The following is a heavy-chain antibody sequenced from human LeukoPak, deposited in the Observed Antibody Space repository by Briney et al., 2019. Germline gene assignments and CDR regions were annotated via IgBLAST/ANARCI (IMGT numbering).Heavy chain of an antibody. CDR1: GYSISSGYY. V-gene: IGHV4-38-2*02. Sequence: SETLSLTCTVSGYSISSGYYWGWIRQPPGKGLEWIGSIYHSGSTYYNPSLKSRVTISVDTSKNQFSLKLSSVTAADTAVYYCARETSMVRGVKMGLHDYWGQGTLVTVSS. D-gene: IGHD3-10*01. CDR2: IYHSGST. J-gene: IGHJ4*02. CDR3: ARETSMVRGVKMGLHDY.